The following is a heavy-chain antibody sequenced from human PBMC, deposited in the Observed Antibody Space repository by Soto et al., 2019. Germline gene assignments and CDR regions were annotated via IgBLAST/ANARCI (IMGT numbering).Heavy chain of an antibody. CDR2: ISYDGSNI. CDR1: GFTFSRFA. CDR3: TRDGESCYGMDV. Sequence: HPGGSLRLSCAASGFTFSRFAMHWVRQAPGKGLEWVAVISYDGSNIYYADSVKGRFTISRDNSKNTLLLQMNSLGTADTALYYCTRDGESCYGMDVWGQGTTVTVSS. V-gene: IGHV3-30-3*01. J-gene: IGHJ6*02.